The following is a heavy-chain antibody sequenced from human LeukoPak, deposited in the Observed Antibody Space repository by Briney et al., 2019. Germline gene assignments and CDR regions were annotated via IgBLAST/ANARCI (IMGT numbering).Heavy chain of an antibody. CDR2: FYTSGTT. CDR1: GGSISSYS. J-gene: IGHJ2*01. D-gene: IGHD4-23*01. CDR3: ARTVVTLDWYFDL. Sequence: SETLSLTCSVSGGSISSYSWNWIRQPAGKGLEWIGRFYTSGTTNYNPSLMSRVTMSIDTSKNQVSLKMRSVTAADTAVYYCARTVVTLDWYFDLWGRGTLVSVSS. V-gene: IGHV4-4*07.